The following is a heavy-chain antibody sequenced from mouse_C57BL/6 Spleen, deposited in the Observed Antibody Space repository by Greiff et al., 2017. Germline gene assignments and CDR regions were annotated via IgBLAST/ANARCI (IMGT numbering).Heavy chain of an antibody. CDR2: IDPETGGT. J-gene: IGHJ3*01. Sequence: VQVVESGAELVRPGASVTLSCKASGYTFTDYEMHWVKQTPVHGLEWIGAIDPETGGTAYNQKFKGKAILTADKSSSTAYMELRSLTSEDSAVYYCTRQDYSNYEAWFAYWGQGTLVTVSA. CDR1: GYTFTDYE. V-gene: IGHV1-15*01. D-gene: IGHD2-5*01. CDR3: TRQDYSNYEAWFAY.